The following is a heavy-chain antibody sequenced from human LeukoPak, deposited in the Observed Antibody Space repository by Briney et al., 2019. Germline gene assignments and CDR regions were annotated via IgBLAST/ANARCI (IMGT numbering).Heavy chain of an antibody. CDR3: ATLFQLVAGYFDY. J-gene: IGHJ4*02. Sequence: PGGSLRLSCATSGFPFSSYAMSCVRQAPGRGLEWVSAISGRGSSTYYADSVRGRFTISRDNSKNTLYLQMNSLRAEDTAVYYCATLFQLVAGYFDYWGQGTLVTVSS. V-gene: IGHV3-23*01. D-gene: IGHD6-6*01. CDR1: GFPFSSYA. CDR2: ISGRGSST.